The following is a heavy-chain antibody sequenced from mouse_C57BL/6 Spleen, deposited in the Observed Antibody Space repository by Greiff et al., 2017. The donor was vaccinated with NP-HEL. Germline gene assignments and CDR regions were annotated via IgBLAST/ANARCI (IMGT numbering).Heavy chain of an antibody. CDR1: GYTFTDYY. J-gene: IGHJ4*01. V-gene: IGHV1-26*01. CDR3: ARWGEIYYGNDYAMDY. CDR2: INPNNGGT. D-gene: IGHD2-1*01. Sequence: EVKLQQSGPELVKPGASVKISCKASGYTFTDYYMNWVKQSHGKSLEWIGDINPNNGGTSYNQKFKGKATLTVDKSSSTAYMELRSLTSEDSAVYYCARWGEIYYGNDYAMDYWGQGTSVTVSS.